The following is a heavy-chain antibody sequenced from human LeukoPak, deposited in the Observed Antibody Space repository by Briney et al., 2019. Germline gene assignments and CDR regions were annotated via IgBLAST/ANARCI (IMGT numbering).Heavy chain of an antibody. D-gene: IGHD3-10*01. J-gene: IGHJ4*02. CDR3: TTEGFGEFLDY. Sequence: GGSLRLSCAASGFTFSNAWMTWVRQAPGKGLEWVGRIKSKTDGGTTDYAAPVKGGFTISRDDSKSTLYLQMISLKTEDTAVYYCTTEGFGEFLDYWGQGALVTVSS. CDR1: GFTFSNAW. CDR2: IKSKTDGGTT. V-gene: IGHV3-15*01.